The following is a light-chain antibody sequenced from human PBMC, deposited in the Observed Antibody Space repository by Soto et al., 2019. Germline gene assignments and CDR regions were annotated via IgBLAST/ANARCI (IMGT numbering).Light chain of an antibody. CDR3: QQYNNWPRT. Sequence: EIVLTQSPGTLSLSPGERATLSCRASQSVSSSYLAWYQQKPGQAPRLLIYDASKRATGIPARFSGSGSGTEFTLTISSLQSEDFAVYYCQQYNNWPRTFGQGTIVDIK. J-gene: IGKJ1*01. CDR2: DAS. CDR1: QSVSSSY. V-gene: IGKV3-15*01.